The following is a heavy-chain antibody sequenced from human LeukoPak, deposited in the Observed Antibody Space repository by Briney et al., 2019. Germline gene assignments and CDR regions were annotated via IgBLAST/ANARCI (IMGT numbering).Heavy chain of an antibody. Sequence: ASVKVSCKTSVYIFIDYYLHWVRQAPGQGLEWMGWINPNNGGTHYAQKFQGRVTVTRDTSIRTAYMELSGLRSDDTALYYCAKDKNTAVSAFGLWGHGTLVTVSS. CDR3: AKDKNTAVSAFGL. D-gene: IGHD5-18*01. CDR2: INPNNGGT. V-gene: IGHV1-2*02. J-gene: IGHJ5*02. CDR1: VYIFIDYY.